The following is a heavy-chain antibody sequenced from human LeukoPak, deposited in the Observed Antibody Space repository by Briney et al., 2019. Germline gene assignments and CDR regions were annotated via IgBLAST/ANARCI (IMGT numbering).Heavy chain of an antibody. V-gene: IGHV3-23*01. CDR2: ITGSGETT. J-gene: IGHJ4*02. CDR1: GFTFSNYA. Sequence: GGSLRLSCAASGFTFSNYAMSWVRQAPGKGLEWVSGITGSGETTHHVDSVKGRFTISRDNSKNTLYLQMNSLRAEDTAVYYCARRAGAYSHPYDYWGQGTLVTVSS. CDR3: ARRAGAYSHPYDY. D-gene: IGHD4/OR15-4a*01.